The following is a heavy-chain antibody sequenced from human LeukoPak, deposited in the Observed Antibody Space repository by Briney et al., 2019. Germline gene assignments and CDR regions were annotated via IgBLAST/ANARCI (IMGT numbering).Heavy chain of an antibody. J-gene: IGHJ4*02. CDR3: AKDLYDSSGSRYDY. CDR1: GFTVSSFA. V-gene: IGHV3-23*01. CDR2: MSGSGSST. Sequence: GGSLRLSCAASGFTVSSFAMSWVRQAPGKGLEWISAMSGSGSSTYYADSVKGRLTISRDNSKNTLFLQMDSLRAEDTAVYYCAKDLYDSSGSRYDYWGQGTLVIVSS. D-gene: IGHD3-22*01.